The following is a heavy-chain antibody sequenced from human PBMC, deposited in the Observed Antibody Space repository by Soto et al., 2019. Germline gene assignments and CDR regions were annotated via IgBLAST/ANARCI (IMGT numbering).Heavy chain of an antibody. CDR3: ARNFDFWSGYYFDY. CDR1: GGSISSYY. CDR2: IYYSGNT. V-gene: IGHV4-59*08. Sequence: SATLSLTCTVSGGSISSYYWSWIRQPPGKGLEWIGYIYYSGNTNYNPSLKSRVTISVDTSKNQFSLKLSSVTAADTAVYYCARNFDFWSGYYFDYWGQGTLVTVSS. D-gene: IGHD3-3*01. J-gene: IGHJ4*02.